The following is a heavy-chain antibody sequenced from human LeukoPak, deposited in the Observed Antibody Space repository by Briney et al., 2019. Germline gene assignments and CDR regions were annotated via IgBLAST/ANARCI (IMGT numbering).Heavy chain of an antibody. V-gene: IGHV3-23*01. CDR2: IGGSGGST. CDR3: AKGDTITMIVVVITTLFDY. Sequence: GGSLRLSCAAAGFTFSSYAMSWVRQAPGKGLEWVSAIGGSGGSTYYADSVKGRFTISRDNSKNTLYLQMNSLRAEDTAVYYCAKGDTITMIVVVITTLFDYWGQGTLVTVSS. D-gene: IGHD3-22*01. CDR1: GFTFSSYA. J-gene: IGHJ4*02.